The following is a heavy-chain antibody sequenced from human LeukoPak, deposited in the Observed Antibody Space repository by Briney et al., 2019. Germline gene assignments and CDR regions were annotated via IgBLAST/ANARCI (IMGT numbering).Heavy chain of an antibody. CDR1: GFTFSTYG. V-gene: IGHV3-30*18. Sequence: GGSLRLSCAASGFTFSTYGMHWVRQAPGKGLEWVAVISYDGSNEYYADSVKGRFTISRDNSKNTLYLQMSSLGAEDTAVYYCAKEFNRGLPDYWGQGTLVTVPS. CDR3: AKEFNRGLPDY. J-gene: IGHJ4*02. CDR2: ISYDGSNE. D-gene: IGHD2-21*01.